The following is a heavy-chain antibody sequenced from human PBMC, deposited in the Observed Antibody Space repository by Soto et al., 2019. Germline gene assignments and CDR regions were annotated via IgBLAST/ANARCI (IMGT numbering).Heavy chain of an antibody. D-gene: IGHD2-15*01. CDR3: AREPGYCSGGSCYSRPLYYYYGMDV. CDR1: GYSISSTYY. CDR2: IYSGST. V-gene: IGHV4-38-2*02. Sequence: SETLSLTCAVSGYSISSTYYWGWIRQSPGKGLEWIGSIYSGSTYYNPSLKSRVTISVDTSKNQFSLKLSSVTAADTAVYYCAREPGYCSGGSCYSRPLYYYYGMDVWGQGTTVTVSS. J-gene: IGHJ6*02.